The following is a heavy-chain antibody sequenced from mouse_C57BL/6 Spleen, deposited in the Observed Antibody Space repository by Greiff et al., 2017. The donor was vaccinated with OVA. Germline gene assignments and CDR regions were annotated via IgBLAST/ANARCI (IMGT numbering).Heavy chain of an antibody. D-gene: IGHD2-4*01. CDR1: GYTFTSYG. V-gene: IGHV1-81*01. Sequence: QVHVKQSGAELARPGASVKLSCKASGYTFTSYGISWVKQRTGQGLEWIGEIYPRSGNTYYNEKFKGKATLTADKSSSTAYMELRSLTSEDSAVYFCAGYDYDRAWFAYWGQGTLVTVSA. CDR2: IYPRSGNT. CDR3: AGYDYDRAWFAY. J-gene: IGHJ3*01.